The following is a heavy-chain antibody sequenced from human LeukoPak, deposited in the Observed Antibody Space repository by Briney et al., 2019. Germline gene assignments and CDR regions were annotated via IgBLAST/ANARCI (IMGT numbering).Heavy chain of an antibody. Sequence: ASVKVSCKASGYTFTGYYMHWVRQAPGQGLEWVGWINPKNGGSNYAQKFQGRVTMTRDRSISTAYMELSRLTSDGTAVYYCARANMVRGVGLFFDRNWFDPWGQGTLVTVSS. V-gene: IGHV1-2*02. J-gene: IGHJ5*02. CDR3: ARANMVRGVGLFFDRNWFDP. CDR2: INPKNGGS. D-gene: IGHD3-10*01. CDR1: GYTFTGYY.